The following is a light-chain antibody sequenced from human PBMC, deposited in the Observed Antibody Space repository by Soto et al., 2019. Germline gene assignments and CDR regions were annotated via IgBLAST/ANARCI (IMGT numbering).Light chain of an antibody. CDR3: HQYGSAPPSLT. Sequence: EIVLTQSPGTLSLSPGERATLSCRASQSVSSSYLAWYRHKPGQAPRLLIYGASSRATGIPDRFSGSGSGTDFTLTISRLEPEDFAVYYCHQYGSAPPSLTFGGGTKVEIK. CDR2: GAS. V-gene: IGKV3-20*01. CDR1: QSVSSSY. J-gene: IGKJ4*01.